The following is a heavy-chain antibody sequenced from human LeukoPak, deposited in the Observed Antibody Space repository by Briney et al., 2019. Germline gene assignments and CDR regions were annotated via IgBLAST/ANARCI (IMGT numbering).Heavy chain of an antibody. J-gene: IGHJ4*02. D-gene: IGHD3-10*01. CDR3: ATVLLWFGEPMGVGDY. CDR1: GGSISSSSYY. CDR2: IYYSGST. Sequence: PSETLSLTCTVSGGSISSSSYYWGWIRQPPGKGVEWIGSIYYSGSTYYNPSLKSRVTISVDTSKNQFSLKLSSVTAADTAVYYCATVLLWFGEPMGVGDYWGQGTLVTVSS. V-gene: IGHV4-39*07.